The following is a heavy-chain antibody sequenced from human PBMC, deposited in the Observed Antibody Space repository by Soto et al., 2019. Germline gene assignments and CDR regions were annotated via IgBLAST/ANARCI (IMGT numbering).Heavy chain of an antibody. CDR3: ARAKGIAAAPPNDAFDI. D-gene: IGHD6-13*01. J-gene: IGHJ3*02. V-gene: IGHV3-53*04. Sequence: GGSLRLSCAASGFTVSSNYMSWVRQAPGKGLEWVSVIYSGGSTYYADSVKGRFTISRHNSKNTLYLQMNSLRAEDTAVYYCARAKGIAAAPPNDAFDIWGQGTMVTVSS. CDR2: IYSGGST. CDR1: GFTVSSNY.